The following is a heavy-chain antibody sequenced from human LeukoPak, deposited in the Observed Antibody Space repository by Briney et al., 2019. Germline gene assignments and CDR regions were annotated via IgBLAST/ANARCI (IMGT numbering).Heavy chain of an antibody. CDR3: ARDSYRVFDY. V-gene: IGHV3-48*04. D-gene: IGHD1-26*01. CDR1: GFTFSSYS. J-gene: IGHJ4*02. CDR2: ISSSSSTI. Sequence: PGGSLRLSCAASGFTFSSYSMSCVRRAPGKGLEWVSFISSSSSTIYYADSVEGRFTISRDNAKKSLYLQMNSLRAEDTAVYYCARDSYRVFDYWGQGTLVTVSS.